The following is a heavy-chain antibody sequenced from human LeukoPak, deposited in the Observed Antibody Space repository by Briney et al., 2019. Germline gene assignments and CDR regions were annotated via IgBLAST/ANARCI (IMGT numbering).Heavy chain of an antibody. CDR1: GGTFSSYA. V-gene: IGHV1-69*06. D-gene: IGHD1-1*01. J-gene: IGHJ6*04. Sequence: ASVKVSCKASGGTFSSYAISWVRQAPGQGLEWMGGIIPIFGTANYAQKFQGRVTITADKSTSTVYMELSSLGSEDTAVYYCARDSSTKYNWNDLLQRDYYYGMDVWGKGTTVTVSS. CDR2: IIPIFGTA. CDR3: ARDSSTKYNWNDLLQRDYYYGMDV.